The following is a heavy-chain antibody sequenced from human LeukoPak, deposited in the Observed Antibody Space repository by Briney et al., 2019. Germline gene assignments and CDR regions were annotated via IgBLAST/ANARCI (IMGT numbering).Heavy chain of an antibody. CDR3: AKGGYDYVEVAYFDH. CDR1: GFTFSNYA. Sequence: GGSLRLSCAASGFTFSNYAMNWVRQAPGKGLEWVSTIIASSGSTFYADSVKGRFTISKDTSKNTLYLHMSSLGADDTAVYYCAKGGYDYVEVAYFDHWGQGTLVTVSS. CDR2: IIASSGST. V-gene: IGHV3-23*01. J-gene: IGHJ4*02. D-gene: IGHD5-12*01.